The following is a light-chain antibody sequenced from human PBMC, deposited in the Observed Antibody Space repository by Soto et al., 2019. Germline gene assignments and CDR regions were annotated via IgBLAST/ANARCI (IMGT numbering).Light chain of an antibody. J-gene: IGLJ1*01. CDR3: QSYDNSLPV. V-gene: IGLV1-40*01. Sequence: QSVLTQPPSVSGAPGQRVTISCTGSSSTIGAGYDVHWYQQLPGTAPKLLIYGNNNRPSGVPDRFSGSKSGTSASLAITGLQAEDEADYYCQSYDNSLPVFGTGTKLTVL. CDR1: SSTIGAGYD. CDR2: GNN.